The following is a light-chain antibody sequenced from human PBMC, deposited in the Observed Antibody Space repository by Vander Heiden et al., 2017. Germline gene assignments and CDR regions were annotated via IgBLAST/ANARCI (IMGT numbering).Light chain of an antibody. CDR3: QQRKIWPPLT. CDR1: QSVDIY. Sequence: EVVLTQSPATLSLSPGERATFSCRASQSVDIYLAWYQQKPGQAPRLLIYDASNRATGIPARFSGSGSGTDFTLTISSLEPEDFAVYYCQQRKIWPPLTFGGGTKVEIK. J-gene: IGKJ4*01. V-gene: IGKV3-11*01. CDR2: DAS.